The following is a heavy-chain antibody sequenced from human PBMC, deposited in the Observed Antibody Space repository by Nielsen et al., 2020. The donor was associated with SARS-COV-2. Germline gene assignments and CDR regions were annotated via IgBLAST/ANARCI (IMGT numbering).Heavy chain of an antibody. CDR2: INTNTGNP. J-gene: IGHJ4*02. CDR1: GYTFTSYA. CDR3: ARGSTAPLTKLFDY. Sequence: ASVKVSCKASGYTFTSYAMNWVRQAPGQGLEWMGWINTNTGNPTYAQGFTGRFVFSLDTSVSTAYLQISSLKAEDTAVYYCARGSTAPLTKLFDYWGQGTLVTVSS. V-gene: IGHV7-4-1*02. D-gene: IGHD1-1*01.